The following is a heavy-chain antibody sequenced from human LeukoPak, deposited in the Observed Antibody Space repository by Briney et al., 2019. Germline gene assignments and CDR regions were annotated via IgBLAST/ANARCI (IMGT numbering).Heavy chain of an antibody. D-gene: IGHD3-16*01. Sequence: PSETLSLTCAVYGGSFRGYYWSWIRQPPGKGLEWIGEINHSGSTNYNPSLKSRVTISVDTSKNQFSLKLSSVTAADTAVYYCARGLRDDYWGQGTLVTVSS. CDR2: INHSGST. CDR3: ARGLRDDY. J-gene: IGHJ4*02. CDR1: GGSFRGYY. V-gene: IGHV4-34*01.